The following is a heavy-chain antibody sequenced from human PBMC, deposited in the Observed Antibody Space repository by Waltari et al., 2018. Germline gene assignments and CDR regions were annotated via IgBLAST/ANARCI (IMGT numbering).Heavy chain of an antibody. J-gene: IGHJ4*02. CDR1: GFSFSSYS. CDR2: ISSSSSYL. CDR3: ARGELRDYFDY. V-gene: IGHV3-21*01. D-gene: IGHD1-7*01. Sequence: EVQLVESGGGLVKPGGSLRLSCAASGFSFSSYSMNWVRQAPGKGLEWVSAISSSSSYLYYADSVKGRFTISRDNAKNSLYLQMNSLRAEDTAVYYCARGELRDYFDYWGQGTLVTVSS.